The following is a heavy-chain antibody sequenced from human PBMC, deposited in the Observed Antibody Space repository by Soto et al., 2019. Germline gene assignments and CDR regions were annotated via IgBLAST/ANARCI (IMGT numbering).Heavy chain of an antibody. J-gene: IGHJ4*02. D-gene: IGHD3-10*01. CDR2: IITIFGTP. CDR3: ARDRDDYGSGNYYNRIAF. Sequence: QVQLVQSGAEVKKPGSSVKVSCKASGGIFSTYAISWLRQAPGQGLEWMGGIITIFGTPNYAQRFQGRVTITADESTSTAYMELSRLRSEDTAVYYCARDRDDYGSGNYYNRIAFWGQGTLVTVSS. V-gene: IGHV1-69*01. CDR1: GGIFSTYA.